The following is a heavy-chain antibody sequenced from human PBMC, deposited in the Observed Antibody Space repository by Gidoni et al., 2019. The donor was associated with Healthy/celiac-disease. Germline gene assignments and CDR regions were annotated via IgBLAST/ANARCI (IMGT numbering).Heavy chain of an antibody. CDR3: ARGMSPSWFGGEGWFDP. CDR1: GYTFTGYY. J-gene: IGHJ5*02. CDR2: INPNSGGT. Sequence: QVQLVQSGAEVKKPGASVKVSCTASGYTFTGYYMHWVRQAPGQGLEWMGWINPNSGGTNYAQKFQGRVTMTRDTSISTAYMELSRLRSDDTAVYYCARGMSPSWFGGEGWFDPWGQGTLVTVSS. D-gene: IGHD3-10*01. V-gene: IGHV1-2*02.